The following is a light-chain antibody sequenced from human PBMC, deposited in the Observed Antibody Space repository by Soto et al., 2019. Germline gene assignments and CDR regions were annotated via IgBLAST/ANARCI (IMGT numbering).Light chain of an antibody. V-gene: IGKV3-20*01. J-gene: IGKJ1*01. CDR2: DTS. Sequence: EVELTQSPGTLSLSPGERATLSCRASQSVSSSHLAWYQQKRGQAPRLLIYDTSNRATGIPDRFSGSGSGTDFTLTISRLEPEDFAVYHCQQYGASPWTFGQGTKVEVK. CDR1: QSVSSSH. CDR3: QQYGASPWT.